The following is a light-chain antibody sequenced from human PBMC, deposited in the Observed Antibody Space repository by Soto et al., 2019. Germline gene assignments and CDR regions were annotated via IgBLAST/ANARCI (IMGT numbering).Light chain of an antibody. CDR1: QIISSW. J-gene: IGKJ1*01. CDR2: KAS. CDR3: QQYNSYPWT. V-gene: IGKV1-5*03. Sequence: DIQMTQSPSTLSASVGDRVTITGRASQIISSWLAWYQQKPAKAPKLLIYKASTLESGVPSNFSGSGSGTEFTLTISSLQPEDFATYYCQQYNSYPWTFGQGTKVDIK.